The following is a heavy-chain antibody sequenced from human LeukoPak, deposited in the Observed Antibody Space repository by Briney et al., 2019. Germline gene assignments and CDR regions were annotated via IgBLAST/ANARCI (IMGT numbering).Heavy chain of an antibody. Sequence: PGGSLRLSCAVSGFRVSDYYMSWVRQAPGKGLEWVGLIRDSGEAFYADFARGRFAISRDESENTLYLQMNSLRVEDTAVYYCARELTGLTDYMDVWGKGTTVTVSS. J-gene: IGHJ6*03. V-gene: IGHV3-66*03. CDR2: IRDSGEA. CDR1: GFRVSDYY. D-gene: IGHD1-20*01. CDR3: ARELTGLTDYMDV.